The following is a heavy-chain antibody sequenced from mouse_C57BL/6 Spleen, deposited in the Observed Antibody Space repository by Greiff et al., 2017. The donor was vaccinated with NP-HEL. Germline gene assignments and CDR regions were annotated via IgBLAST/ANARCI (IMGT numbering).Heavy chain of an antibody. CDR3: ARRDGTDAMDY. Sequence: VQLQQPGAELVKPGASVKLSCKASGYTFTSYWMHWVKQRPGQGLEWIGMIHPNSGSTNYNEKFKSKATLTVDKSSSTAYMQLSSLTSEDSAVYYCARRDGTDAMDYWGQGASVTVSS. J-gene: IGHJ4*01. D-gene: IGHD4-1*01. CDR1: GYTFTSYW. CDR2: IHPNSGST. V-gene: IGHV1-64*01.